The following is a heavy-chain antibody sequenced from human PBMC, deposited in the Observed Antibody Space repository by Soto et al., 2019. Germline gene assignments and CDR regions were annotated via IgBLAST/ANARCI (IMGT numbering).Heavy chain of an antibody. J-gene: IGHJ4*02. Sequence: SETLSLTCTVSGGSISSYYWSWIRQPPGKGLEWIGYIYYSGSTNYNPSLKSRVTISVDTSKNQFSLKLSSVTAADTAVYYCGREKPYYYDSSGPIDYWGQGTLVTVSS. D-gene: IGHD3-22*01. CDR1: GGSISSYY. CDR3: GREKPYYYDSSGPIDY. V-gene: IGHV4-59*01. CDR2: IYYSGST.